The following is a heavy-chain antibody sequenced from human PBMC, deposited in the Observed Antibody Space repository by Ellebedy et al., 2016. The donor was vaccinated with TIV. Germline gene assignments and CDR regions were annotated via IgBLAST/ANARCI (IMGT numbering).Heavy chain of an antibody. CDR1: GGSISSSTYY. D-gene: IGHD3-10*01. V-gene: IGHV4-39*01. Sequence: SETLSLTCTVSGGSISSSTYYWGWIRQPPGKGLEWIGSIYYSGSTDYNPSLKSRVTISADTSKNQFSLRLSSVTAADTGVYYCARWFGELLYVRWFDPWGQGTLVSVSS. J-gene: IGHJ5*02. CDR3: ARWFGELLYVRWFDP. CDR2: IYYSGST.